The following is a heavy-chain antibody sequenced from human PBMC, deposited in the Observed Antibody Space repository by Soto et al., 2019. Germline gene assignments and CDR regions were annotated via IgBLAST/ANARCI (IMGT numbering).Heavy chain of an antibody. Sequence: VHLLESGGGLVQPGGSLRLSCAASGFSFRNYAMSWVRQAPGKGLEWISTLTGSSSNIYYADSVKGRFAISRDNSRNTLDLQMNSLTAEDTAVYYCANGRATYGLLTHDYWGQGTLVTVSS. CDR3: ANGRATYGLLTHDY. V-gene: IGHV3-23*01. CDR1: GFSFRNYA. D-gene: IGHD3-10*01. CDR2: LTGSSSNI. J-gene: IGHJ4*02.